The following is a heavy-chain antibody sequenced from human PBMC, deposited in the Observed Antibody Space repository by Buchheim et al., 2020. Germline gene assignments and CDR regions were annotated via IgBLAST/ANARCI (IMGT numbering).Heavy chain of an antibody. CDR2: IWYDGSNK. CDR3: ARDLYSGSYQGFDY. V-gene: IGHV3-33*01. Sequence: QVQLVESGGGVVQPGRSLRLSCAASGFTFSSYGMHWVRQAPGKGLEWVAVIWYDGSNKYYADSAKGRFTISRDNSKNTLYLQMNSLRAEDTAVYYCARDLYSGSYQGFDYWGQGTL. CDR1: GFTFSSYG. J-gene: IGHJ4*02. D-gene: IGHD1-26*01.